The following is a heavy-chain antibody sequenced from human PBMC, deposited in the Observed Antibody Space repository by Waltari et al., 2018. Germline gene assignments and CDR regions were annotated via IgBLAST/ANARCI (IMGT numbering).Heavy chain of an antibody. D-gene: IGHD1-20*01. J-gene: IGHJ4*02. CDR3: ARVLFNWNYFDY. V-gene: IGHV3-53*01. CDR1: GFTVSSTY. Sequence: EVQLVESGGGLIQPGGSLRLSCAASGFTVSSTYMSWVRQAPGKGLEWVSVIYSGGSTYYADSVKGRFTISRDNSKNTLYLQMNSLRAEDTAVYYCARVLFNWNYFDYWGQGTLVTVSS. CDR2: IYSGGST.